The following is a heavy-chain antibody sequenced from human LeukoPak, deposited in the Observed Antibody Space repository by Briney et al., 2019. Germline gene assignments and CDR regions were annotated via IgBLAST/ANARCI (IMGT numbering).Heavy chain of an antibody. V-gene: IGHV4-34*01. J-gene: IGHJ4*02. CDR3: ARQWYSSGCFDY. Sequence: SETLSLTCTVSGGSISSYYWSWIRQPPGKGLEWIGEINHSGSTNYNPSLKSRVTISVDTSKNQFSLKLSSVTAADTAVYYCARQWYSSGCFDYWGQGTLVTVSS. CDR1: GGSISSYY. CDR2: INHSGST. D-gene: IGHD6-19*01.